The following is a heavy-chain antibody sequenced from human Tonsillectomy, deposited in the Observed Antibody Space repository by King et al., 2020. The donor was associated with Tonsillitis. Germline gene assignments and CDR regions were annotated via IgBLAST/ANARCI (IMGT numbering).Heavy chain of an antibody. Sequence: QLQESGPGLVKPSQTLSLTCTVSGGSINSGGYYWSWIRQHPGKGLEWIGYIYYSGSTSYNPSLKSRVTISLDTSKNQFSLKLTSVAAADTAVYYCARDAQIVFGSGSLRPSYFYGMDVWGQGTTVTVSS. V-gene: IGHV4-31*03. CDR2: IYYSGST. CDR1: GGSINSGGYY. D-gene: IGHD3-10*01. J-gene: IGHJ6*02. CDR3: ARDAQIVFGSGSLRPSYFYGMDV.